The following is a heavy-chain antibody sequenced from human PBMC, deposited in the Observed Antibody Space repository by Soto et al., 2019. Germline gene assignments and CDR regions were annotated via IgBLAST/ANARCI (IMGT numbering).Heavy chain of an antibody. CDR3: ARDRITTRGDAFGL. J-gene: IGHJ3*01. D-gene: IGHD3-3*01. V-gene: IGHV1-69*08. Sequence: QVQLVQSGAEVKKPGSSVKVSCKAPGGTFSTYIISWVRQAPGQGLEWMGRIIPIPDITDNAQKFQGRVTFSADKSPSTPYLELSSLRSEDTAVYYCARDRITTRGDAFGLWGQWTMVTVSS. CDR2: IIPIPDIT. CDR1: GGTFSTYI.